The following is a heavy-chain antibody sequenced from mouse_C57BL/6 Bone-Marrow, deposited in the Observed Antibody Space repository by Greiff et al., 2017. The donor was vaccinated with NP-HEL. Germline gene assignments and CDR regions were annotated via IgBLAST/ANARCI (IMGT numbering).Heavy chain of an antibody. CDR3: ARDRGSSGPPFAY. Sequence: EVKVEESGGGLVKPGGSLKLSCAASGFTFSSYAMSWVRQTPEKRLEWVATISDGGSYTYYPDNVKGRFTISRDNAKNNLYLQMSHLKSEDTAMYYCARDRGSSGPPFAYWGQGTLVTVSA. CDR1: GFTFSSYA. J-gene: IGHJ3*01. D-gene: IGHD3-2*02. V-gene: IGHV5-4*01. CDR2: ISDGGSYT.